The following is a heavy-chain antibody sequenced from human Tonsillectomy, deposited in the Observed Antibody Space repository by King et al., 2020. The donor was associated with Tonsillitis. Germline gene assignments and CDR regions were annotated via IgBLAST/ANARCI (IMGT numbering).Heavy chain of an antibody. CDR1: GFTFSSYS. J-gene: IGHJ4*02. CDR2: ITSSNSYI. V-gene: IGHV3-21*01. CDR3: ARDLNYYVSGEGFDY. D-gene: IGHD3-10*01. Sequence: VQLVESGGGLVKPGGSLRLSCAASGFTFSSYSMNWVRQAPGKGLEWVSSITSSNSYIYSADSVKGRFTISRDNARNSLYLQMNSLRAEDTAVYYCARDLNYYVSGEGFDYWGQGTLVTVSS.